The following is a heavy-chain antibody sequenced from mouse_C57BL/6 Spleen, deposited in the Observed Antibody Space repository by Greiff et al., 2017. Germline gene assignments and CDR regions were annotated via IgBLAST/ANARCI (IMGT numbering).Heavy chain of an antibody. CDR3: TREELGRGRYFDV. J-gene: IGHJ1*03. CDR1: GFTFSSYA. D-gene: IGHD4-1*01. CDR2: ISSGGDYI. V-gene: IGHV5-9-1*02. Sequence: EVKVEESGEGLVKPGGSLKLSCAASGFTFSSYAMSWVRQTPEKRLEWVAYISSGGDYIYYADTVKGRFTISRDNARNTLYLQMSSLKSEDTAMYYCTREELGRGRYFDVWGTGTTVTVSS.